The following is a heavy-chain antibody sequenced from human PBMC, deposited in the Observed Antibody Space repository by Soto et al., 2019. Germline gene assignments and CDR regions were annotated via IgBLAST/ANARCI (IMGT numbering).Heavy chain of an antibody. CDR2: IYSGGYT. CDR1: GFTVSNNY. Sequence: EVQLVESGGGLIQPGGSLRLSCAVSGFTVSNNYMSWVRQAPGKGLEGVSVIYSGGYTAYGDSVKGRFTISRDNSKNTHILKKNSRGPDDPAVFVCGTLPGGGGYWGQGTLVTVSS. D-gene: IGHD3-10*01. V-gene: IGHV3-53*01. CDR3: GTLPGGGGY. J-gene: IGHJ4*02.